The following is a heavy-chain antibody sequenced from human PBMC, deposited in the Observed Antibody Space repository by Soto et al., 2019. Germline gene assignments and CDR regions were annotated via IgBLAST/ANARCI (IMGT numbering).Heavy chain of an antibody. D-gene: IGHD6-6*01. V-gene: IGHV4-34*01. Sequence: PGGSLRLSCAASGFTFSNAWMSWIRQPPGKGLEWIGEINHSGSTNYNPSLKSRVTISVDTSKNQFSLKLSSVTAADTAVYYCARVYNSSWSGLCYIDYWCQGILLTVFS. J-gene: IGHJ4*02. CDR1: GFTFSNAW. CDR3: ARVYNSSWSGLCYIDY. CDR2: INHSGST.